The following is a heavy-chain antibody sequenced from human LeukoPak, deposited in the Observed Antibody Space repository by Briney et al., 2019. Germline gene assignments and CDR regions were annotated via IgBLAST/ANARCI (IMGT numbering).Heavy chain of an antibody. D-gene: IGHD6-13*01. CDR1: GYSFTNYW. CDR2: IYPGDSDT. Sequence: GESLEISCKGSGYSFTNYWIGSVRQMPGKGLEWMGIIYPGDSDTRYSPSFQGQVTISADKSINTAYLQWSSLQASDTAMYYCATRHSRSWYAPFDAWGQGTLVTVSS. V-gene: IGHV5-51*01. J-gene: IGHJ5*02. CDR3: ATRHSRSWYAPFDA.